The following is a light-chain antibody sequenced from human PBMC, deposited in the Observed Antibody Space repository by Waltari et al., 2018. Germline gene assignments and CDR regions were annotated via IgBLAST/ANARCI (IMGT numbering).Light chain of an antibody. CDR2: GSS. Sequence: QSVLTQPPSVSGAPGQSVTISCTGSSSNIGAGYDVHWYQQLPGKAPKLLLYGSSNRPSGVPDRFSGSKSGASASLAITGLQAEDEADYYCQSYDSSLSGWVFGGGTKLTVL. V-gene: IGLV1-40*01. CDR1: SSNIGAGYD. J-gene: IGLJ3*02. CDR3: QSYDSSLSGWV.